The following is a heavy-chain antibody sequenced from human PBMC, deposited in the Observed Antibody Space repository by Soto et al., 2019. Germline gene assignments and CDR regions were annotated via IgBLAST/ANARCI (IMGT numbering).Heavy chain of an antibody. Sequence: SETLSLTCTVSGGSISNYYWSWIRQPPGKGLEWIGYIYYSGSTNYNPSLKSRVTISVDTSKNQFSLKLSSVTAADTAVYYCARTYYDFWSGYNELYYMDVWGKGPRSPSP. CDR2: IYYSGST. CDR1: GGSISNYY. V-gene: IGHV4-59*01. J-gene: IGHJ6*03. CDR3: ARTYYDFWSGYNELYYMDV. D-gene: IGHD3-3*01.